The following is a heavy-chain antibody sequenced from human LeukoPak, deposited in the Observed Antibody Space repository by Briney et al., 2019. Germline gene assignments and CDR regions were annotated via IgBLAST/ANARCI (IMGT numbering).Heavy chain of an antibody. V-gene: IGHV4-34*01. CDR3: ARGYDSSRGYFDY. CDR2: INHSGST. D-gene: IGHD3-22*01. J-gene: IGHJ4*02. CDR1: GGSFSGYY. Sequence: KASETLSLTCAVHGGSFSGYYWSWIRQPPGKGLGWSGEINHSGSTNYNPSLKSRVTISVDTSKNQFSLKLSSVTAADTAVYYCARGYDSSRGYFDYWGQGTLVTVSS.